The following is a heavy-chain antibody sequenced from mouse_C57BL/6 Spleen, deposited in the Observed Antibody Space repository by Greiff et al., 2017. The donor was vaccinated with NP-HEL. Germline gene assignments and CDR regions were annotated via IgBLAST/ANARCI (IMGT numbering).Heavy chain of an antibody. J-gene: IGHJ3*01. D-gene: IGHD2-4*01. CDR2: ISSGSSTI. CDR3: AWPGDYPWFAY. CDR1: GFTFSDYG. V-gene: IGHV5-17*01. Sequence: EVQLVESGGGLVKPGGSLKLSCAASGFTFSDYGMHWVRQAPEKGLEWVAYISSGSSTIYYADTVKGRFTISRDNAKNTLFLQMTMLVSEETAMDYCAWPGDYPWFAYWGQGTLVTVSA.